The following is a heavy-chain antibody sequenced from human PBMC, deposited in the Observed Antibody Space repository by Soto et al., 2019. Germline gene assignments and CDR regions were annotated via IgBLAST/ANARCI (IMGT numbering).Heavy chain of an antibody. V-gene: IGHV1-69*12. CDR2: IIPIFGTA. CDR1: GGTFSSYA. CDR3: ARHLGGNHYYFGMDV. J-gene: IGHJ6*02. D-gene: IGHD3-16*01. Sequence: QVQLVQSGAEVKKPGSSVKVSCKASGGTFSSYAISWVRQAPGQGLEWMGGIIPIFGTADYAQKFQGRVTITADDFTGTAYMELSSLRSEDTAVYYCARHLGGNHYYFGMDVWGQGTTVTVSS.